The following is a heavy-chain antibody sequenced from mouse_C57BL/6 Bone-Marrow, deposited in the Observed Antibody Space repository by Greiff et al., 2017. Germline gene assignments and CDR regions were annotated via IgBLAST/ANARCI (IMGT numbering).Heavy chain of an antibody. CDR1: GYTFTSYW. Sequence: QVQLQQPGAELVRPGTSVKLSCKASGYTFTSYWMHWVKQRPGQGLEWIGVIDPSDSYTNYNQKFKGKATLTVDTSSSTAYMQLSSLTSEDSAVYDCAREVYSNWDYAMDYWGQGTSVTVSS. D-gene: IGHD2-5*01. V-gene: IGHV1-59*01. J-gene: IGHJ4*01. CDR2: IDPSDSYT. CDR3: AREVYSNWDYAMDY.